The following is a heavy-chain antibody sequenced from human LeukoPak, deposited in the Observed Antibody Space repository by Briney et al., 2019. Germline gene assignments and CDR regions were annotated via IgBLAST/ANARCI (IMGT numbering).Heavy chain of an antibody. CDR3: APSTPTSTDGMDV. CDR2: ISGSGRST. V-gene: IGHV3-23*01. D-gene: IGHD2-2*01. J-gene: IGHJ6*02. CDR1: GFTFSSYA. Sequence: PGGSLRLSCAASGFTFSSYALSWVRLAPGKGLEWVSAISGSGRSTYYTDSVKGRFTISRDNSKNTLYLQMNSLRAEDTAVYYCAPSTPTSTDGMDVWGQGTTVTVSS.